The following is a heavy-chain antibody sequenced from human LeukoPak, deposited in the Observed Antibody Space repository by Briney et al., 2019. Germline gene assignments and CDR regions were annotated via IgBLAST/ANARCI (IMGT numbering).Heavy chain of an antibody. D-gene: IGHD6-19*01. CDR2: IHPSDGDT. CDR3: ARDLHGGWTWDY. J-gene: IGHJ4*02. CDR1: GYSFTSCI. Sequence: ASVKVSCKASGYSFTSCIKHWMRQAPGQGFEWMGKIHPSDGDTNYAQRFQGRVTMTRDTSTATVYMEVSSLRSEDTAVYYCARDLHGGWTWDYWGQGTLLTVSS. V-gene: IGHV1-46*01.